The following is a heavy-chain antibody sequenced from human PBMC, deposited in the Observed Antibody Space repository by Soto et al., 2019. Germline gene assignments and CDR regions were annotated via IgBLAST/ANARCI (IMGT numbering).Heavy chain of an antibody. D-gene: IGHD3-22*01. V-gene: IGHV6-1*01. CDR3: ARDSPDAAGYYYDSSRYRSPKYYFDY. CDR2: TYYRSKWYN. CDR1: GDSVSSNSAA. Sequence: SQTLSLTCAISGDSVSSNSAASTWIRQSPSRGLEWLGRTYYRSKWYNDYAVSVKSRITINPDTSKNQFSLQLNSVTPEDTAVYYCARDSPDAAGYYYDSSRYRSPKYYFDYWGQGTLVTVSS. J-gene: IGHJ4*02.